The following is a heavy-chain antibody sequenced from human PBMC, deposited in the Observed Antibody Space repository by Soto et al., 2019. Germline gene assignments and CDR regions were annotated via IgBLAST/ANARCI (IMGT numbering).Heavy chain of an antibody. J-gene: IGHJ5*02. D-gene: IGHD2-2*01. Sequence: SETLSLTCAVYGGSFSGYYWSWIRQPPGKGLEWIGEINHSGSTNYNPSLKSRVTISVDTSKNQFSLKLSSVTAADTAVYYCARSYIVVVPAAIRWFDPWGQGTLVTVSS. CDR2: INHSGST. CDR3: ARSYIVVVPAAIRWFDP. V-gene: IGHV4-34*01. CDR1: GGSFSGYY.